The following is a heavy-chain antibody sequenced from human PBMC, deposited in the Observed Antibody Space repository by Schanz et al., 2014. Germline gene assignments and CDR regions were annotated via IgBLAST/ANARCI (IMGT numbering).Heavy chain of an antibody. CDR2: ISSASSTI. CDR3: VSQTGSPNY. V-gene: IGHV3-48*01. J-gene: IGHJ4*02. CDR1: GLIFSNYV. Sequence: EVQLVESGGGLVQPGGSLKLSCAASGLIFSNYVMSWVRQAPGKGLEWVSYISSASSTINYADSVKGRFTISRDNAKNSLFLQMNSLRAEDTAVYFCVSQTGSPNYWGQGTLVTVSS. D-gene: IGHD6-13*01.